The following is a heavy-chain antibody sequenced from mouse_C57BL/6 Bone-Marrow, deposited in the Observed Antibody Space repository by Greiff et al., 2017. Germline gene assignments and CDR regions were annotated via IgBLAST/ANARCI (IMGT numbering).Heavy chain of an antibody. D-gene: IGHD3-2*02. Sequence: VQRVESGAELVKPGASVKMSCKASGYTFTSYWITWVKQRPGQGLEWIGDIYPGSGSTNYNEKFKSKATLTVDTSSSTAYMQLSSLTSEDSAVYYCARRQLRLYWGQGTTLTVSS. CDR2: IYPGSGST. CDR1: GYTFTSYW. CDR3: ARRQLRLY. V-gene: IGHV1-55*01. J-gene: IGHJ2*01.